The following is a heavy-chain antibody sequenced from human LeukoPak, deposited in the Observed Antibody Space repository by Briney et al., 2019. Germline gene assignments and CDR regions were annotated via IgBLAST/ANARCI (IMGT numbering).Heavy chain of an antibody. CDR3: AREGSDNYYDSSGYLSTGHRNYYYYYMDV. V-gene: IGHV1-46*01. CDR1: GYTFTSYY. D-gene: IGHD3-22*01. CDR2: INPSGGST. Sequence: GASVKVSCKASGYTFTSYYMHWVRQAPGQGLEWMGIINPSGGSTSYAQNFQGRVTMTRDMSTSTVYMELSSLRSEDTAVYYCAREGSDNYYDSSGYLSTGHRNYYYYYMDVWGKGTTVTVSS. J-gene: IGHJ6*03.